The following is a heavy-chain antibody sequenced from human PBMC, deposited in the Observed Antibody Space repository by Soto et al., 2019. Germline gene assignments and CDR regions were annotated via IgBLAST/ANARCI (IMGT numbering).Heavy chain of an antibody. D-gene: IGHD3-10*01. J-gene: IGHJ4*02. CDR3: GRRMVVLGVTWFDY. Sequence: GGSLRLSCAASGFTFSSYAMSWVRQAPGEGLEWVSAISTSGGSTYYADSVKGRFTISRDNSKNTLYLQMNSLRAEDTAVYYCGRRMVVLGVTWFDYWGQGTLVTVSS. CDR2: ISTSGGST. V-gene: IGHV3-23*01. CDR1: GFTFSSYA.